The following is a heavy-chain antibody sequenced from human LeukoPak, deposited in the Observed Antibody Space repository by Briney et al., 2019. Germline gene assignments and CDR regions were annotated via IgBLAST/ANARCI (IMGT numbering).Heavy chain of an antibody. J-gene: IGHJ4*02. V-gene: IGHV1-8*01. Sequence: AASVKVSCKASGYTFTSYDINWVRQSTGQGLEWMGWMNPNSGNTGYAQKFQGRVTMTRNTSISTAYMELSSLRSEDTAVYYCAKDMYSSSWYYFDYWAREPWSPSPQ. D-gene: IGHD6-13*01. CDR1: GYTFTSYD. CDR2: MNPNSGNT. CDR3: AKDMYSSSWYYFDY.